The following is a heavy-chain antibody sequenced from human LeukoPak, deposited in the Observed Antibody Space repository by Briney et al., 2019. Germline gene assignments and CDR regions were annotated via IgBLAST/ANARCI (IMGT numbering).Heavy chain of an antibody. CDR2: IYYSGST. D-gene: IGHD4-17*01. CDR3: ARGSYGDYIGYFDS. J-gene: IGHJ4*02. V-gene: IGHV4-59*01. Sequence: SETLSLTCTVSGGSISSYYWSWIRQPPGKGLEWIGHIYYSGSTNYNPSLKSRVTISVDTSKNLFSLKLNSVTAADTAVYYCARGSYGDYIGYFDSWGQGTLVTVSS. CDR1: GGSISSYY.